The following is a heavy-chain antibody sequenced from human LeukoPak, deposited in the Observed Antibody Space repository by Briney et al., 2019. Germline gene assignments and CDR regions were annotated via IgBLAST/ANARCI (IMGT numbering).Heavy chain of an antibody. J-gene: IGHJ5*02. CDR3: VRPIRSRDNNWFDP. D-gene: IGHD3-10*01. CDR2: VDHTGST. Sequence: SETLSLTCSVSDDSITMYYWTWIRQPPGKGLEWIGYVDHTGSTNFNPSLNGRVSISRDTTKSLFSLRLRSVTAADTAVYYCVRPIRSRDNNWFDPWGQGTLVIVSS. V-gene: IGHV4-59*08. CDR1: DDSITMYY.